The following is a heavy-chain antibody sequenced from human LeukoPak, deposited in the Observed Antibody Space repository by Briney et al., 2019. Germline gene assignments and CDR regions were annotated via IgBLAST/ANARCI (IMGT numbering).Heavy chain of an antibody. V-gene: IGHV3-33*01. CDR2: IWYDGSNK. D-gene: IGHD1-26*01. CDR1: GFAFSNYG. J-gene: IGHJ4*02. Sequence: GGSLRLSCAAPGFAFSNYGMHWVRQAPGKGLEWVAIIWYDGSNKYYADSVKGRFTLSRDNSKNTLYLQMNSLRAEDTALYFCARGTIVGALDSWGQGTLVTVSS. CDR3: ARGTIVGALDS.